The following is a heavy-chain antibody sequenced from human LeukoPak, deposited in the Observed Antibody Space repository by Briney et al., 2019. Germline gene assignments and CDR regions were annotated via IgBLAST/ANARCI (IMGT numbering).Heavy chain of an antibody. CDR3: AKHSHDGSAPYYEVQLDY. J-gene: IGHJ4*02. V-gene: IGHV3-23*01. Sequence: GGSLRLSCAASGFTFTSFAMTWVRQAPGKGLEWVSTISRTGVATYYANSVKGRFTISRDNSKNTVYLQMNSLRAEDTAIYYCAKHSHDGSAPYYEVQLDYWGQGALVTVSS. CDR2: ISRTGVAT. CDR1: GFTFTSFA. D-gene: IGHD3-3*01.